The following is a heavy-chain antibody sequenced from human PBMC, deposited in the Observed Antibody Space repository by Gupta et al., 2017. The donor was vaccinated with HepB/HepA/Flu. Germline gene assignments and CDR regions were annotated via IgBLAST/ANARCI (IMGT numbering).Heavy chain of an antibody. CDR2: ITHSGST. CDR3: ARRIGGLSDS. V-gene: IGHV4-34*01. CDR1: GASLSGYF. Sequence: QVQLQQWGEGLLRPSETLSLTCGVYGASLSGYFWSWIRQSPGKGLEWIGEITHSGSTNYNPSLESRGTISIDTSQNHFSLKLNSLTAADTAVYYCARRIGGLSDSWGQGTLVVVSS. D-gene: IGHD3-3*01. J-gene: IGHJ4*02.